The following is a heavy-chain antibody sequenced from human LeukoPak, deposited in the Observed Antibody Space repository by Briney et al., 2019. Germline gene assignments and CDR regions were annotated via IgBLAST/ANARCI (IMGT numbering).Heavy chain of an antibody. Sequence: GGSLRLSCAASGFPFSSYEMNWVRQAPGKGLEWVSYISSSGMTKYYAVSVKGRFTMSRDNAKNSLYLQMDSLRADDTAVYYWARDDGFRGVDFWGPGTLVSVSS. CDR3: ARDDGFRGVDF. V-gene: IGHV3-48*03. J-gene: IGHJ4*02. D-gene: IGHD3-16*01. CDR2: ISSSGMTK. CDR1: GFPFSSYE.